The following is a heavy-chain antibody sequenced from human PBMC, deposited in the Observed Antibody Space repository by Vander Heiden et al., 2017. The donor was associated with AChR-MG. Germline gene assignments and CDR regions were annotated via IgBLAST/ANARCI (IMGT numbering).Heavy chain of an antibody. Sequence: QVQLVQSEAEVKKPGASVKVSCKASGYTFTSYAMHWVRQAPGQRLEWMGWINAGNGNTKYSQKFQGRVTITRDTSASTAYMELSSLRSEDTAVYYCARPNSGWYYHDWFDPWGQGTLVTVSS. D-gene: IGHD6-19*01. CDR2: INAGNGNT. CDR3: ARPNSGWYYHDWFDP. V-gene: IGHV1-3*01. CDR1: GYTFTSYA. J-gene: IGHJ5*02.